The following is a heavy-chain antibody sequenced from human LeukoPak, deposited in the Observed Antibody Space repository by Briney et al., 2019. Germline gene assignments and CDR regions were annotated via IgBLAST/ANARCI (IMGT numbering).Heavy chain of an antibody. V-gene: IGHV3-20*01. J-gene: IGHJ6*03. CDR3: ARVSHLHVYYYYYMDV. CDR2: INWNGGST. Sequence: GGSLRLSCAASGFTFDDYGMSWVRQAPGKGLEWVTGINWNGGSTGYADSVKGRFTISRDNAKNSLYLQMNSLRAEDTALYHCARVSHLHVYYYYYMDVWGKGTTVTVSS. CDR1: GFTFDDYG.